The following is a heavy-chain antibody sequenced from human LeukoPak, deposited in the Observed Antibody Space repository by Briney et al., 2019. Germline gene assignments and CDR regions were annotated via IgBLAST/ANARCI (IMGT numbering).Heavy chain of an antibody. CDR3: ARGSNDYSYLHYYYYYYMDV. D-gene: IGHD4-11*01. CDR1: GYTFTSYD. CDR2: MNPNSGNT. Sequence: ASVKVSCKASGYTFTSYDINWVRQAPGQGLEWMGWMNPNSGNTGYAQKFQGRVTITRNTSISTAYMELSSLRSEDTAVYYCARGSNDYSYLHYYYYYYMDVWGKGTTVTVSS. V-gene: IGHV1-8*03. J-gene: IGHJ6*03.